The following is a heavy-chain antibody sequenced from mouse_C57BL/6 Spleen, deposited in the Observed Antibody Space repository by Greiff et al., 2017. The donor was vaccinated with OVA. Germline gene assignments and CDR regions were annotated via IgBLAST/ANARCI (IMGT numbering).Heavy chain of an antibody. V-gene: IGHV5-17*01. D-gene: IGHD2-4*01. J-gene: IGHJ1*03. Sequence: EVNVVESGGGLVKPGGSLKLSCAASGFTFSDYGMHWVRQAPEKGLEWVAYISSGSSTIYYADTVKGRFTISRDNAKNTLFLQMTSLRSEDTAMYYCATCYDYDWYFDVWGTGTTVTVSS. CDR3: ATCYDYDWYFDV. CDR2: ISSGSSTI. CDR1: GFTFSDYG.